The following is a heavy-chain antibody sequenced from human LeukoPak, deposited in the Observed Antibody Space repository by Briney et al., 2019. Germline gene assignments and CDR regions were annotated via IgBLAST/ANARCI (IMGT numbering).Heavy chain of an antibody. CDR2: ISGSGGNT. J-gene: IGHJ4*02. CDR3: AKGYYDYVWGSYYFDY. CDR1: GFTFSSYA. Sequence: GGSLRLSCAASGFTFSSYAMGWVRQAPGKGLEWVSAISGSGGNTYYADSVKGRFTISRDNSRDTLYLQMNSLRAEDTAVYYCAKGYYDYVWGSYYFDYWGQGTLVTVSS. V-gene: IGHV3-23*01. D-gene: IGHD3-16*01.